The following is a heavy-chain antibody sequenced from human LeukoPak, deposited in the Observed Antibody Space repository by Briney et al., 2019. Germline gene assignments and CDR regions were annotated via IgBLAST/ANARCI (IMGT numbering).Heavy chain of an antibody. CDR2: IYHSGST. V-gene: IGHV4-38-2*02. D-gene: IGHD3-10*01. CDR1: GGSFGTSY. Sequence: SETLSLTCTLSGGSFGTSYWGWIRQPPGKGLEWIGSIYHSGSTYYNPSLKSRVTISVDTSKNQFSLKLSSVTAADTAVYYCARERVLLWFGELPRVFDYWGQGTLVTVSS. CDR3: ARERVLLWFGELPRVFDY. J-gene: IGHJ4*02.